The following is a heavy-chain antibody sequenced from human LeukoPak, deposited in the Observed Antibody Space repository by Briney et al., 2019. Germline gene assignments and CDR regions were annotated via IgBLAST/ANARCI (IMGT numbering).Heavy chain of an antibody. Sequence: ASVKVSCKASGGSFSSYAISWVRQAPGQGLEWMGGIIPIFGTANYAQKFQGRVTITADKSTSTAYMELSSLRSEDTAVYYCARGQGSRGFDPWGQGTLVTVSS. CDR2: IIPIFGTA. CDR1: GGSFSSYA. V-gene: IGHV1-69*06. J-gene: IGHJ5*02. CDR3: ARGQGSRGFDP.